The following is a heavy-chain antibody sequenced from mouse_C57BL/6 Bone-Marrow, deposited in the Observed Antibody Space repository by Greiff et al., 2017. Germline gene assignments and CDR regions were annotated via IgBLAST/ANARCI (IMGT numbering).Heavy chain of an antibody. CDR3: ARKSYGPFDY. V-gene: IGHV1-76*01. CDR1: GYTFTDYY. J-gene: IGHJ2*01. D-gene: IGHD1-1*02. Sequence: VQLKESGAELVRPGASVKLSCKASGYTFTDYYINWVKQRPGQGLEWIARIYPGSGNTYYNEKFKGKATLTAEKSSSTAYMQLSSLTSEDSAVYFCARKSYGPFDYWGQGTTLTVSS. CDR2: IYPGSGNT.